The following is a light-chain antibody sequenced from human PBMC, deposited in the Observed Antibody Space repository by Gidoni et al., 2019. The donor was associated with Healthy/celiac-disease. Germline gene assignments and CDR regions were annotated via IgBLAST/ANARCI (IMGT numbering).Light chain of an antibody. CDR3: QQYYSTPRT. CDR1: QSVLYSSNNKNY. CDR2: WAS. Sequence: DTVMTQSPDSLAVSLGERATTNCKSRQSVLYSSNNKNYLAWYQQKPGQPPKLLIYWASTRESGVPDRFSGSGSGTDFTLTISSLQAEDVAVYYCQQYYSTPRTFGQGTKVEIK. V-gene: IGKV4-1*01. J-gene: IGKJ1*01.